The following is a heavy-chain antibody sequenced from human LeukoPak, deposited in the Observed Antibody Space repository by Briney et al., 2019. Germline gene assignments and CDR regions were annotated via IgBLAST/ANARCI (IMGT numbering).Heavy chain of an antibody. CDR2: IYYSGST. V-gene: IGHV4-59*01. J-gene: IGHJ4*02. Sequence: SETLSLTCTVPGGSISSYYWSWIRQPPGKGLEWIGYIYYSGSTNYNPSLKSRVTISVDTSKNQFSLKLSSVTAADTAVYYCARDSGELGIEYWGQGTLVTVSS. CDR1: GGSISSYY. D-gene: IGHD7-27*01. CDR3: ARDSGELGIEY.